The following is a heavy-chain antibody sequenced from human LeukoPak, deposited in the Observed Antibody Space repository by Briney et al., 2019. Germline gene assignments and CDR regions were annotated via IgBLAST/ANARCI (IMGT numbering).Heavy chain of an antibody. CDR2: ISSSGSTI. CDR3: ARKISGSYYEYLDY. J-gene: IGHJ4*02. CDR1: GFTFSSYE. Sequence: GGSLRLSCAASGFTFSSYEMNWVRQAPGKGLEWLSYISSSGSTIYYADYVKGRFTISRDNAKNSLYLQMNSLRAEDTALYYCARKISGSYYEYLDYWGQGTLVTVSS. V-gene: IGHV3-48*03. D-gene: IGHD1-26*01.